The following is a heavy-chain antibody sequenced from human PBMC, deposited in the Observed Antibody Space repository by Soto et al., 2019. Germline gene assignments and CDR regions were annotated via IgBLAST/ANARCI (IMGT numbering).Heavy chain of an antibody. D-gene: IGHD3-22*01. Sequence: QVQLQESGPGLVKPSQTLSLTCTVSGGSISSGGYYWSWIRQHPGKGLEWLGYIFYSGSTYYNPSLKSRLTISVDTSKNQFSLIRRSVTAADTAVYYCARLSSYDSSDFYHVDYWGQGTLVTVSA. V-gene: IGHV4-31*03. CDR1: GGSISSGGYY. CDR2: IFYSGST. J-gene: IGHJ4*02. CDR3: ARLSSYDSSDFYHVDY.